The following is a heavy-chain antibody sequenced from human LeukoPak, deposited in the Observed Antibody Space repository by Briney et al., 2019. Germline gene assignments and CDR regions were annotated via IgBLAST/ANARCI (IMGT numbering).Heavy chain of an antibody. V-gene: IGHV3-23*01. CDR1: GFTFSSYT. J-gene: IGHJ4*02. CDR3: AKDLISGWRQYYDY. CDR2: IGGSGVST. D-gene: IGHD6-19*01. Sequence: HTGGSLRLSCAASGFTFSSYTMSWVRQAPGKGLEWVSAIGGSGVSTYYADSVKGRFTISRDNSKNTLYLQMNSLRAEDTAVYYCAKDLISGWRQYYDYWGQGMLVTVSS.